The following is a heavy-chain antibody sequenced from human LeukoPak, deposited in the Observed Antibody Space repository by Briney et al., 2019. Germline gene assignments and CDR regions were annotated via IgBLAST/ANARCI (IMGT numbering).Heavy chain of an antibody. CDR1: GFTFSSYA. D-gene: IGHD5-24*01. Sequence: GRSLRLSCAASGFTFSSYAMHWVRQAPGKGLEWVAFIWYDGSNKDYTDSVKGRFTISRDNAKNRLHLQMNSLRAEDTAVYYCARSRRDNYYYYYGMDVWGQGTTVTVSS. CDR3: ARSRRDNYYYYYGMDV. V-gene: IGHV3-33*01. J-gene: IGHJ6*02. CDR2: IWYDGSNK.